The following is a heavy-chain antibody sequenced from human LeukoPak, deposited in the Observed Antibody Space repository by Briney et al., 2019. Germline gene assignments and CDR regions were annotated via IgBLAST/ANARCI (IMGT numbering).Heavy chain of an antibody. CDR2: VWFDGSKK. V-gene: IGHV3-33*06. CDR1: GVTFSNYG. CDR3: VKDEAVGYSYGLFDS. J-gene: IGHJ4*02. Sequence: GGSLRLSCAASGVTFSNYGIHWVRQPPGKGLEWVAVVWFDGSKKYYTNSVKGRFTISRDNPKNTLYLQMNSLRVEDTTVYYCVKDEAVGYSYGLFDSWGQGTLVTVSS. D-gene: IGHD5-18*01.